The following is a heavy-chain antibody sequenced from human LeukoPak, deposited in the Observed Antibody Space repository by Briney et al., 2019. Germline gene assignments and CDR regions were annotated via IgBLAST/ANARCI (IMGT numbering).Heavy chain of an antibody. D-gene: IGHD2-2*01. V-gene: IGHV4-59*08. J-gene: IGHJ3*02. CDR2: LHYSRST. CDR3: ARLMPRPQDAFDI. CDR1: GGSISPHY. Sequence: SETLSLTCTVSGGSISPHYWTWIRQPPGKGLEWIGYLHYSRSTNYNPSLESRVTISVDTSKNQFSLKLSSVTAADTAVYHCARLMPRPQDAFDIWGQGTMVTVSS.